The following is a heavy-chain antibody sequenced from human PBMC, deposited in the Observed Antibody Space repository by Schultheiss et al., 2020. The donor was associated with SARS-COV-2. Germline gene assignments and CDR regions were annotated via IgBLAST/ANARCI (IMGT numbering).Heavy chain of an antibody. CDR3: ARDLGV. Sequence: SETLSLTCTVSGGSVSSGSYYWSWIRQPPGKGLEWIGYIYYSGSTNYNPSLKSRVTISVDTSKNQFSLKLSSVTAADTAVYYCARDLGVWGQGTLVTVSS. D-gene: IGHD3-16*01. CDR2: IYYSGST. CDR1: GGSVSSGSYY. J-gene: IGHJ4*02. V-gene: IGHV4-61*01.